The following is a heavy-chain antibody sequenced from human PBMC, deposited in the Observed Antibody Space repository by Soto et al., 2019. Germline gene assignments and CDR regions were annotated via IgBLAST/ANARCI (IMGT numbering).Heavy chain of an antibody. CDR3: VRYDRINMKPYSPEGFHI. CDR1: GDSISSSDSH. Sequence: SETLSLTCTVSGDSISSSDSHWGWTRQPPGKGLEYIGSVYYGGAIFYSGNIYYNPSLKSRVTISVDTSKNQFSLRLSSVTAADTGVYYCVRYDRINMKPYSPEGFHIWGQGTMVTVSS. V-gene: IGHV4-39*01. D-gene: IGHD3-3*02. CDR2: VYYGGAIFYSGNI. J-gene: IGHJ3*02.